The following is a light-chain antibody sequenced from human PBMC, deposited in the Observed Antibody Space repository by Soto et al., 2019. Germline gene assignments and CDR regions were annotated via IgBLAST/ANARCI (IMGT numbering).Light chain of an antibody. V-gene: IGKV3-11*01. CDR2: DVS. Sequence: EVVLTQSPVTLSLSPGERATLSCRASQSVSSYLAWYQQKPGQAPRLLIYDVSNRATGIPARFSGSGSGTDFTPTISSLEPEDFAVYYCQQRNYWQVTFGQGTRLEIK. CDR1: QSVSSY. CDR3: QQRNYWQVT. J-gene: IGKJ5*01.